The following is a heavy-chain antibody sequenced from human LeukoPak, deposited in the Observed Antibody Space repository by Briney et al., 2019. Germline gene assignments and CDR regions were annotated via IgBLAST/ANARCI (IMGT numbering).Heavy chain of an antibody. CDR1: GGSISSSNW. CDR2: IYHSGST. J-gene: IGHJ5*02. V-gene: IGHV4-4*02. D-gene: IGHD3-9*01. Sequence: PSGTLSLTCAVSGGSISSSNWWSWVRQPPGKGLEWIGEIYHSGSTNYNPSLKSGVTISVDKSKNQFSLKLSSVTAADTAVYYCARAVWGRYFDSQGWFDPWGQGTLVTVSS. CDR3: ARAVWGRYFDSQGWFDP.